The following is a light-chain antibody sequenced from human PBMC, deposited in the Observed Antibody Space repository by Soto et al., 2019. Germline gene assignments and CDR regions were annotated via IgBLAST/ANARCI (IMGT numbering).Light chain of an antibody. V-gene: IGKV1-33*01. CDR2: DTV. J-gene: IGKJ2*01. Sequence: DIQMTQSPPSLAASVGDRVTITCQASPDLTNYLNWYQQKPGQDPKLLIYDTVTLEEGVPSRFRGGGSGTDFTFTINGLQPEDAAIYSCQQYVNLPYTFGQGTKLEIK. CDR1: PDLTNY. CDR3: QQYVNLPYT.